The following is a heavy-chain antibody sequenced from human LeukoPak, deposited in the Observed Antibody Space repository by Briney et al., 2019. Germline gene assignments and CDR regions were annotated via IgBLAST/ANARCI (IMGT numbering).Heavy chain of an antibody. V-gene: IGHV4-39*02. Sequence: ETLSLTCTVSGGSISSSSYYWGWIRQPPGKGLEWIGSIYYSGSTYYNPSLKSRVTISVDTSKNQFSLKLSSVTAADTAVYYCARDVRYFDWLDPSPAWYFDLWGRGTLVTVSS. CDR1: GGSISSSSYY. D-gene: IGHD3-9*01. J-gene: IGHJ2*01. CDR2: IYYSGST. CDR3: ARDVRYFDWLDPSPAWYFDL.